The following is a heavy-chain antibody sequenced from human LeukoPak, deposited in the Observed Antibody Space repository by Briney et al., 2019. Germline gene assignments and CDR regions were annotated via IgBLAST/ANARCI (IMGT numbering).Heavy chain of an antibody. J-gene: IGHJ4*02. D-gene: IGHD1-7*01. CDR1: GYIFTHYY. Sequence: ASVNVSCKTSGYIFTHYYIHWVRQAPGQGLEGMGWTNPHSCVSNCAQDLQGTVTMTRDTSTSTAYVELNRLTSNDTAVYYCARGKLQENFDSWAQGTLLTVSS. V-gene: IGHV1-2*02. CDR2: TNPHSCVS. CDR3: ARGKLQENFDS.